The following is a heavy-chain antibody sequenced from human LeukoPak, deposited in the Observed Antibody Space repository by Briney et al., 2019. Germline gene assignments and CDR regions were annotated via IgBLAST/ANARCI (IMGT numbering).Heavy chain of an antibody. Sequence: GESLKISCKGSGYSFTSYWISWVRQMPGKGLEWMGRIDPSDSYSNYSPSFQGHVTISVDKSISTAYLHWSSLKASHTAMYYCARLYYYDSSGYYSPYWYFDLWGRGTLVTVSS. CDR3: ARLYYYDSSGYYSPYWYFDL. V-gene: IGHV5-10-1*01. J-gene: IGHJ2*01. CDR2: IDPSDSYS. CDR1: GYSFTSYW. D-gene: IGHD3-22*01.